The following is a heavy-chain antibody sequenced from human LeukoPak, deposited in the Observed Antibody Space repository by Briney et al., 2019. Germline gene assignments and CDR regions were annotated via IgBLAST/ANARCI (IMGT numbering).Heavy chain of an antibody. Sequence: SVKVSCKASGGTFSSYAICWVRQAPGQGLEWMGRIIPIFGTANYAQKFQGRVTITTDESTSTAYMELSSLRSEDTAVYYCARGPVYDILTGYSYYFDYWGQGTLVTVSS. D-gene: IGHD3-9*01. CDR2: IIPIFGTA. CDR1: GGTFSSYA. V-gene: IGHV1-69*05. J-gene: IGHJ4*02. CDR3: ARGPVYDILTGYSYYFDY.